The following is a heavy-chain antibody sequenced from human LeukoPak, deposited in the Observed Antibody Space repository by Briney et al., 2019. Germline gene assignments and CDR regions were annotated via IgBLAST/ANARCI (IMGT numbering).Heavy chain of an antibody. CDR2: ISYDGSSK. J-gene: IGHJ3*02. Sequence: GRSLRLSCAASGFTFSSYGMHWVRQAPGKGLEWVAVISYDGSSKYYADSVKGRFTISRDNSKNTLYLQMNSLRAEDTAVYYCAKAWSGTVGFDIWGQGTVVTVSS. D-gene: IGHD3/OR15-3a*01. CDR1: GFTFSSYG. CDR3: AKAWSGTVGFDI. V-gene: IGHV3-30*18.